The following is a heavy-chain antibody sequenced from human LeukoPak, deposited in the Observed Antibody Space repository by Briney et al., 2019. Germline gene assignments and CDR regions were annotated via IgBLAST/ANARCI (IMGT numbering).Heavy chain of an antibody. CDR3: AGLLPHGGYGMDV. CDR1: DGSISSYY. J-gene: IGHJ6*02. D-gene: IGHD2-15*01. V-gene: IGHV4-59*01. Sequence: KPSETLSLTCTVSDGSISSYYWSWIRQPPGKGLEWIGDIYYSGSTNYNPSLKSRVTISVDTSKNQFSLKLSSVTAADTAVYYCAGLLPHGGYGMDVWGQGTTVTVSS. CDR2: IYYSGST.